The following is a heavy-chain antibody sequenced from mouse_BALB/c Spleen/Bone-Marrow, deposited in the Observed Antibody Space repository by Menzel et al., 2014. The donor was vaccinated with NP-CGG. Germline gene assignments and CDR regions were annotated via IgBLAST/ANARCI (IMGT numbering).Heavy chain of an antibody. CDR2: IYPGSSDT. CDR3: TILSQTYFDY. CDR1: GYTFTSYW. J-gene: IGHJ2*01. D-gene: IGHD6-1*01. Sequence: EVMLVESGTVLARPGASVKMSCKASGYTFTSYWMHWVKQRPGQGLEWIGTIYPGSSDTTYNQKFKGKAKLTAVTSTRIAYMELSTLTKEDSAVYSCTILSQTYFDYWGQGTTLTVSS. V-gene: IGHV1-5*01.